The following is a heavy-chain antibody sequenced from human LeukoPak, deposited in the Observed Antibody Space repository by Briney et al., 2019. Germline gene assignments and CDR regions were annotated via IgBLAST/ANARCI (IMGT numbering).Heavy chain of an antibody. D-gene: IGHD5-24*01. CDR2: MNPNSGNT. CDR1: GYTFTGYY. J-gene: IGHJ4*02. CDR3: ARGVEMALDY. Sequence: ASVKVSCKASGYTFTGYYMHWVRQAPGQGLEWMGWMNPNSGNTGYAQKFQGRVTMTRNTSISTAYMELSSLRSEDTAVYYCARGVEMALDYWGQGTLVTVSS. V-gene: IGHV1-8*02.